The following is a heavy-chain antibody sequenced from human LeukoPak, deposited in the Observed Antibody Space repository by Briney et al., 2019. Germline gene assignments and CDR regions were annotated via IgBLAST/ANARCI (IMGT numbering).Heavy chain of an antibody. CDR2: ISSSSSYI. V-gene: IGHV3-21*01. D-gene: IGHD4-17*01. CDR3: ARYDGDLRSYFDY. J-gene: IGHJ4*02. CDR1: GFTFSSYS. Sequence: GGSLRLSCAASGFTFSSYSMNWVRQAPGKGLEWVSSISSSSSYIYYADSVKGRFTISRDNAKNSLYLQMNSLRAEDTAVYYCARYDGDLRSYFDYWGQGTLVTVSS.